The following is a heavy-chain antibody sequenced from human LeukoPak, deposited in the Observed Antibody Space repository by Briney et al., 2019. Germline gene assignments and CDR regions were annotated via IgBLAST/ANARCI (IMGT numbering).Heavy chain of an antibody. CDR2: ISNSGGST. J-gene: IGHJ4*02. Sequence: GGSLRLSCAASGFTFSSYAMNWVRQAPGKGLEWVSGISNSGGSTYYADSVKGRFTISRDNSKNTLYLQMNSLRAEDTAVYYCSKETSSSFDYWGQGTLVTVSS. CDR1: GFTFSSYA. D-gene: IGHD6-6*01. CDR3: SKETSSSFDY. V-gene: IGHV3-23*01.